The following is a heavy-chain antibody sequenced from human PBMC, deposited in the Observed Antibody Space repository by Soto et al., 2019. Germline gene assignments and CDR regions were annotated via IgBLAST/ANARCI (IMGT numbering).Heavy chain of an antibody. V-gene: IGHV4-30-4*01. D-gene: IGHD3-10*01. J-gene: IGHJ6*02. Sequence: SETLSLTCTVSGGSINSGGYHWSWIRQSPGKGLEWIGAIYYSGSTYYNPSLKSRTRISVDTSKNQFSLKVNSVTAADTAVYYCARYYRVPSAGAMDVWGQGTTVTVSS. CDR1: GGSINSGGYH. CDR3: ARYYRVPSAGAMDV. CDR2: IYYSGST.